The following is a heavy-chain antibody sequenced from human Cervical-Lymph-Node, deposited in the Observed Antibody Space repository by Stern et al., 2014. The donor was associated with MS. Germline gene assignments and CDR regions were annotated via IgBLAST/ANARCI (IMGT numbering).Heavy chain of an antibody. CDR1: GFTFSTYW. J-gene: IGHJ4*02. D-gene: IGHD1-7*01. CDR3: ARAVRELGT. V-gene: IGHV3-7*01. Sequence: VQLVESGGGLVQPGESLRLSCAVSGFTFSTYWMTWVPQAPGQGLEWVPSIKPDGSEKSYGASVKGRFTMSRDNAKNSLYRQMNSLRAEDTAVYYCARAVRELGTGGQGTLVTVSS. CDR2: IKPDGSEK.